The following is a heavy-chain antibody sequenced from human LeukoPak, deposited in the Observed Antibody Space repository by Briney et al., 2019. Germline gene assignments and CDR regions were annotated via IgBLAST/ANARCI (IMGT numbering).Heavy chain of an antibody. V-gene: IGHV1-69*05. CDR1: GGTFISYA. CDR2: IIPIIGTA. Sequence: GASVKVSCKASGGTFISYAISWVRQAPGQGLEWMGGIIPIIGTANYAQKFQGRVTITTDESTSTAYMELSSLRSEDTAVYYCARGYCSSTSCYMRNYYYYYMDVWGKGTTVTVSS. J-gene: IGHJ6*03. D-gene: IGHD2-2*02. CDR3: ARGYCSSTSCYMRNYYYYYMDV.